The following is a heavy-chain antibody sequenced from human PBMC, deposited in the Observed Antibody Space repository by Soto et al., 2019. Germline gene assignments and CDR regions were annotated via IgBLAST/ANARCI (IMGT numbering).Heavy chain of an antibody. Sequence: SETLSLTCTVSGGSISSYYWSWIRQPPGKGLEWIGYIYYSGSTNYNTSLKSRVTISVDTSKNQFSLKLSSVTAADTAVYYCARRYGHVFDIWGQGTMVTVSS. CDR3: ARRYGHVFDI. D-gene: IGHD4-17*01. CDR2: IYYSGST. J-gene: IGHJ3*02. V-gene: IGHV4-59*08. CDR1: GGSISSYY.